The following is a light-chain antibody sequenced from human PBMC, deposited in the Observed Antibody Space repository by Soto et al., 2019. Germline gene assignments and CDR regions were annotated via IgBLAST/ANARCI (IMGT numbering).Light chain of an antibody. V-gene: IGLV1-40*01. Sequence: QSVLTQPPSVSGAPGQRVTISCTGSSSNIGAGYDVHWYQQLPGTAPKLLIYGNSNRPSGVPDRFSGSKSGTSASLAITGLQAEDEADYYCQSYDSILSGVVFGGGPQLTVL. J-gene: IGLJ2*01. CDR2: GNS. CDR3: QSYDSILSGVV. CDR1: SSNIGAGYD.